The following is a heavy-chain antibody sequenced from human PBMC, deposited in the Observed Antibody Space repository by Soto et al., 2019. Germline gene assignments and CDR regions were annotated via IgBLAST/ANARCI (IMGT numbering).Heavy chain of an antibody. D-gene: IGHD3-10*01. V-gene: IGHV4-31*03. Sequence: SETLSLTCTVSGGSISSGGYYWSWIRQHPGKGLEWIGYIYYSGSTYYNPSLKSRVTISVDTSKNQFSLKLSSVTAADTAVYYCARIAASTGITMVRGAYYWGQGTLVTVSS. CDR1: GGSISSGGYY. CDR3: ARIAASTGITMVRGAYY. J-gene: IGHJ4*02. CDR2: IYYSGST.